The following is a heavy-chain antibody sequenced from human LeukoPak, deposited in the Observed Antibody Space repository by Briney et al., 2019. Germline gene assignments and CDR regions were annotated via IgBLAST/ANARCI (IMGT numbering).Heavy chain of an antibody. Sequence: GRSLRLSRAASGFTFSSYGMHWVRQAPGKGLEWVAVIWYDGSNKYYADSVKGRFTISRGNSKNTLYLQMNSLRAEDTAVYYCARTMRPILTGYYSLDYWGQGTLVTVSS. CDR2: IWYDGSNK. J-gene: IGHJ4*02. CDR3: ARTMRPILTGYYSLDY. D-gene: IGHD3-9*01. V-gene: IGHV3-33*01. CDR1: GFTFSSYG.